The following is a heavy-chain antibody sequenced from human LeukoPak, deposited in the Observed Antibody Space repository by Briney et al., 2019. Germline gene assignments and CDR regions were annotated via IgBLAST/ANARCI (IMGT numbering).Heavy chain of an antibody. J-gene: IGHJ4*02. CDR1: GYTFTSHD. V-gene: IGHV1-8*01. CDR2: MNPNSGNT. D-gene: IGHD3-3*01. CDR3: ARAMIFGVVIIDY. Sequence: ASVKVSCKASGYTFTSHDINWVRQATGQGLEWMGWMNPNSGNTGYAQKFQGRVTMTRNTSISTAYMELSSLRSEDTAVYYCARAMIFGVVIIDYWGQGTLVTVSS.